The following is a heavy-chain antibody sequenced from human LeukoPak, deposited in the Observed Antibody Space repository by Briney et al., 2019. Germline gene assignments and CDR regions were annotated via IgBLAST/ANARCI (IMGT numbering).Heavy chain of an antibody. J-gene: IGHJ4*02. V-gene: IGHV3-49*04. CDR2: IRSKAYGGTT. CDR1: GFTFSSYA. D-gene: IGHD3-10*01. CDR3: TRDRVLLWFGELSIPADY. Sequence: PGGSLRLSCAASGFTFSSYAMSWVRQAPGKGLEWVGFIRSKAYGGTTEYAASVKGRFTISRDDSKSIAYLQMNSLKSEDTAVYYCTRDRVLLWFGELSIPADYWGQGTLVTVSS.